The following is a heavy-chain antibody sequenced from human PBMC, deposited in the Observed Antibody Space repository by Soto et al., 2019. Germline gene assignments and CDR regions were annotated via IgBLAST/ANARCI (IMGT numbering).Heavy chain of an antibody. CDR2: MNPNSGNT. CDR3: ARGHGXGDYFDY. V-gene: IGHV1-8*01. D-gene: IGHD4-17*01. J-gene: IGHJ4*01. Sequence: XSXKASGYTFTSYDVNWVRRATGQGLERMGWMNPNSGNTGYAQKFQGRVTMTRNTSISTAYMELSSLRSEDTAVYYCARGHGXGDYFDYWGXGTLVTVSS. CDR1: GYTFTSYD.